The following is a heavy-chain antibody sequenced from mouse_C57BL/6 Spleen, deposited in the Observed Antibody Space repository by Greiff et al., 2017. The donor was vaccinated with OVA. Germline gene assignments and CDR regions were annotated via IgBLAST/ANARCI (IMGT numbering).Heavy chain of an antibody. Sequence: QVQLKQPGAELVMPGASVKLSCKASGYTFTSYWMHWVKQRPGQGLEWIGEIDPSDSYTNYNQKFKGKSTLTVDKSSSTAYMQLSSLTSEDSAVYYCARLGYGNLYAMDYWGQGTSVTVSS. CDR2: IDPSDSYT. J-gene: IGHJ4*01. CDR1: GYTFTSYW. D-gene: IGHD2-1*01. CDR3: ARLGYGNLYAMDY. V-gene: IGHV1-69*01.